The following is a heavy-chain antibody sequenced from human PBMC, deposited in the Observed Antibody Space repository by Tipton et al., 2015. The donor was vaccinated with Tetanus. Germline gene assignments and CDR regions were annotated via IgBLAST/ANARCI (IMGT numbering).Heavy chain of an antibody. CDR3: ARTAIFGVITYRAFDL. J-gene: IGHJ3*01. Sequence: TLSLTCTIYGGSFSGYYCSWIRQPPGRGLEWIGEIHPSGSTNYNPSLRSRVILSQDTSKSQFSLKLSSVTAADTAVYYCARTAIFGVITYRAFDLWGLGTMVTVSS. CDR2: IHPSGST. V-gene: IGHV4-34*01. D-gene: IGHD3-3*01. CDR1: GGSFSGYY.